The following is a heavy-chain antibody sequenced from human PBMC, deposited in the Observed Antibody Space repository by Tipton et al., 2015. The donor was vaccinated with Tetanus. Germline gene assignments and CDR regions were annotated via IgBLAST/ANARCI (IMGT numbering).Heavy chain of an antibody. CDR2: IHPGESTT. D-gene: IGHD2-8*01. CDR3: ARAHCTDGVCNFDF. Sequence: VQLVQSGVEVKKPGESLRISCQASGYSFSSYYIAWVRQMPGRGLEWMGFIHPGESTTTYRPSFQGRVPFSADTSINTAYLQWSSLKASDTSMFYCARAHCTDGVCNFDFWGQGALVTVAS. V-gene: IGHV5-51*01. J-gene: IGHJ4*02. CDR1: GYSFSSYY.